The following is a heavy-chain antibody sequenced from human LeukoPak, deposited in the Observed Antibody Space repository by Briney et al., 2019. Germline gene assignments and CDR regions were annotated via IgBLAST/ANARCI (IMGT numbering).Heavy chain of an antibody. J-gene: IGHJ3*02. Sequence: SETLSLTCTVSGGSISSYYWSWIRQPAGKGLEWIRRIYSSGSTTYNPSLKSQVTMSVDTSKNQFSLKMTTVTAADTAVYYCARGIAAAPERAFDIWGQGTMVTVFS. CDR2: IYSSGST. CDR1: GGSISSYY. CDR3: ARGIAAAPERAFDI. V-gene: IGHV4-4*07. D-gene: IGHD6-13*01.